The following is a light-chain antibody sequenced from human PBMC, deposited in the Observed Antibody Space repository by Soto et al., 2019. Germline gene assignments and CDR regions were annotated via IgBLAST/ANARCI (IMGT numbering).Light chain of an antibody. CDR3: QQYGSSPLT. J-gene: IGKJ4*01. CDR2: GAS. V-gene: IGKV3-20*01. Sequence: VFTKSPATLSLSPGERATLSCRASQSVSGSYLAWYQQKPGQAPRLLIYGASSRATGIPDRFSGSGSGTDFTLTISRLEPEDFAVYYCQQYGSSPLTFGRGTKVDIK. CDR1: QSVSGSY.